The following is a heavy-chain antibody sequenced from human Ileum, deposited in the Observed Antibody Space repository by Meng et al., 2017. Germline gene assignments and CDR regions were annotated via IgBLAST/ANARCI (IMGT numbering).Heavy chain of an antibody. Sequence: ASVKVSCKASGYTFTSYAMNWVRQAPGQGLEWMGWINTNTGNPTYAQGFTGRFVFSLDTSVSTAYLQISSLKAEDTAVYYCARDGSSGWYHPFWYFDLWGHGTLVTVSS. V-gene: IGHV7-4-1*02. CDR1: GYTFTSYA. CDR2: INTNTGNP. CDR3: ARDGSSGWYHPFWYFDL. J-gene: IGHJ2*01. D-gene: IGHD6-19*01.